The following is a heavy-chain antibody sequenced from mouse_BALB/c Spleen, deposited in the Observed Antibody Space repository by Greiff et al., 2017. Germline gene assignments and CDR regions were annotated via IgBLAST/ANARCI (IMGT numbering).Heavy chain of an antibody. V-gene: IGHV1-80*01. CDR1: GYAFSSYW. CDR2: IYPGDGDT. Sequence: LQESGAELVRPGSSVKISCKASGYAFSSYWMNWVKQRPGQGLEWIGQIYPGDGDTNYNGKFKGKATLTADKSSSTAYMQLSSLTSEDSAVYFCARSDLGFAYWGQGTLVTVSA. CDR3: ARSDLGFAY. J-gene: IGHJ3*01.